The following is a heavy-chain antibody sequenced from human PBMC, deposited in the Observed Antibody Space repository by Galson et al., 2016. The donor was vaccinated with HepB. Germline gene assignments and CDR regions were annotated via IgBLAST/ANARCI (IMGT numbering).Heavy chain of an antibody. Sequence: SLRLSCAASGFTFSNYAMNWVRQVPGKGLESVSALSSSAITTHYADSVKGRFTISRDNSKNTLYLQMNSLRAEDTAVYYCAKGPNSEGGWFDYWGQGTLVIVSS. CDR3: AKGPNSEGGWFDY. J-gene: IGHJ5*01. CDR1: GFTFSNYA. CDR2: LSSSAITT. V-gene: IGHV3-23*01.